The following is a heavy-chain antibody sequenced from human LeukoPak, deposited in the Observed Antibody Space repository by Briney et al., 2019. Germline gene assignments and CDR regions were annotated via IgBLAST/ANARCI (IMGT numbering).Heavy chain of an antibody. V-gene: IGHV3-20*04. Sequence: GGSLRLSCAASVFTFEEYGMSWVPHAPGKGLEGVSGINWNGGCTVYADSVKGRFTISRDNAKNSLYLQMNSLRAEDTALYYCARDPMVRGVIPENWFDPWGQGTLVTVSS. D-gene: IGHD3-10*01. CDR1: VFTFEEYG. CDR2: INWNGGCT. CDR3: ARDPMVRGVIPENWFDP. J-gene: IGHJ5*02.